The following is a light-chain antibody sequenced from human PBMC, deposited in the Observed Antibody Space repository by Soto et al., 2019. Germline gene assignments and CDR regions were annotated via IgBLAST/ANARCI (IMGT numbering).Light chain of an antibody. Sequence: QSVLTQPPSMSAAPGQKITISCSGSSSNIGASYVFWYQQFPGTAPKLLIYDTDKRPSGIPDRFSGSKSGTSATLGITRLQTGDEADYYCGAWDASLSVVLFGGGTKLTVL. V-gene: IGLV1-51*01. CDR1: SSNIGASY. CDR3: GAWDASLSVVL. CDR2: DTD. J-gene: IGLJ3*02.